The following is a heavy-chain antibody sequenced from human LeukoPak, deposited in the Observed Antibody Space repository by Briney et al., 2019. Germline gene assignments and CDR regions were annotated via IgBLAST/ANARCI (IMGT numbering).Heavy chain of an antibody. D-gene: IGHD5-18*01. CDR1: GGTLSSYA. J-gene: IGHJ6*02. Sequence: SVKVSCKASGGTLSSYAISWVRQAPGQGLEWMGGIIPIFGTANYAQKFQGRVTITADESTSTAYMELSSLRSEDTAVYYCASDTAMVGHYYYYYGMDVWGQGTTVTVSS. CDR3: ASDTAMVGHYYYYYGMDV. CDR2: IIPIFGTA. V-gene: IGHV1-69*13.